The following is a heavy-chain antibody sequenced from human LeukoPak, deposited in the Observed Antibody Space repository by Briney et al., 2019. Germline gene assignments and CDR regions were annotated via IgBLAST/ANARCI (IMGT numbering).Heavy chain of an antibody. CDR2: ISSSSSYI. V-gene: IGHV3-21*01. D-gene: IGHD1-26*01. CDR3: ARASAWELLRH. Sequence: PGGSLRLSCAASEFTFSSYSMNWVRQAPGKGLEWVSSISSSSSYIYYADSVKGRFTTSRDNAKNSLYLQMNSLRAEDTAVYYCARASAWELLRHWGQGTLVTVSS. CDR1: EFTFSSYS. J-gene: IGHJ4*02.